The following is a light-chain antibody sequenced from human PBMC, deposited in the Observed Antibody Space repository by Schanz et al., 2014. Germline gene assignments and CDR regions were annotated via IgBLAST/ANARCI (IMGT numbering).Light chain of an antibody. CDR3: QTWGTAMVI. CDR2: VDSDGSH. CDR1: SGHSAYA. J-gene: IGLJ2*01. Sequence: QSVLTQSPSASASLGASVKLTCTLSSGHSAYAIAWHQQQPEKGPRYLMRVDSDGSHNKGDGISDRFSGSSSGAERYLTISSLQSEDEADYYCQTWGTAMVIFGGGTKLTVL. V-gene: IGLV4-69*01.